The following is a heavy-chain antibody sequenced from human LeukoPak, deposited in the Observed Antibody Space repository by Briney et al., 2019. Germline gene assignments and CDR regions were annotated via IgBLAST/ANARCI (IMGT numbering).Heavy chain of an antibody. V-gene: IGHV1-69*01. J-gene: IGHJ6*03. CDR1: GGTFSSYA. Sequence: ASVKVSCKASGGTFSSYAISWVRQAPGQGLEWMGGIIPIFGTANYAQKFQGRVTITADESTSTAYMELSSLRSEDTAVYYCASHALPRDYYYYYYMDVWGKGTAVTVSS. CDR3: ASHALPRDYYYYYYMDV. D-gene: IGHD1-26*01. CDR2: IIPIFGTA.